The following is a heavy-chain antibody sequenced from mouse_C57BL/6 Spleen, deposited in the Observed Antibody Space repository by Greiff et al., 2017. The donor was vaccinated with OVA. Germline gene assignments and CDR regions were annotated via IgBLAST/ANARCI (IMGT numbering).Heavy chain of an antibody. D-gene: IGHD2-1*01. Sequence: EVHLVESGAGLVKPGGSLKLSCAASGFTFSSYAMSWVRQTPEKRLEWVAYISSGGDYIYYADTVKGRFTISRDNARNTLYLQMSSLKSEDTAMYYCTRDYYGNFDYWGQGTTLTVSS. CDR2: ISSGGDYI. CDR3: TRDYYGNFDY. V-gene: IGHV5-9-1*02. J-gene: IGHJ2*01. CDR1: GFTFSSYA.